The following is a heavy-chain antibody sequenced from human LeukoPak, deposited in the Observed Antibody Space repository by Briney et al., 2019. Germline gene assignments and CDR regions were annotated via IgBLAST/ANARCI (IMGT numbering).Heavy chain of an antibody. CDR3: ARDIRSRIGGMDV. CDR1: GGSFSGYY. V-gene: IGHV4-34*01. D-gene: IGHD2-15*01. Sequence: SETLSLTCAVYGGSFSGYYWSWIRQPPGKGLEWIGEINHSGSTNYNPSLKSRVTISVDTSKNQFSLKLSSVTAADTAVYYCARDIRSRIGGMDVWGQGTTVTVSS. J-gene: IGHJ6*02. CDR2: INHSGST.